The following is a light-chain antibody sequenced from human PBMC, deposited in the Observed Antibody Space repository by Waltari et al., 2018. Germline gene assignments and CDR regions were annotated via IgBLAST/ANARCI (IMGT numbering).Light chain of an antibody. Sequence: EIVVTQSPATLSGAPGERVTLSCRTSESVSSNIAWYQQKPGQVPRLLSYDASTRATDPPARFRGSGSGTGFTLTISSLQSEDFAVYYCQQYNKWPPITFGQGTRLEIK. CDR3: QQYNKWPPIT. V-gene: IGKV3-15*01. CDR2: DAS. CDR1: ESVSSN. J-gene: IGKJ5*01.